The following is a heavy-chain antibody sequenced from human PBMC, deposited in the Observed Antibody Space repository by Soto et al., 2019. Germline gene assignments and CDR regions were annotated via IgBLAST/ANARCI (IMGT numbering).Heavy chain of an antibody. CDR2: ISGDGSRT. D-gene: IGHD4-17*01. Sequence: EVQLLQSGGGLVQPGGSLRLSCAGSGLTFSIFCMHGVRQTPGQGLLWVSRISGDGSRTTYADSVKGRVTISKDNAKNTLYLQTDSLRADDTAVYYCARDVFIGDYDWCNPWGQGTLVTVSS. V-gene: IGHV3-74*01. J-gene: IGHJ5*02. CDR1: GLTFSIFC. CDR3: ARDVFIGDYDWCNP.